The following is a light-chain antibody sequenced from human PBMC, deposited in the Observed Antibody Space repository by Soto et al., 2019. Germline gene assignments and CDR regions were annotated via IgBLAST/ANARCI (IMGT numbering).Light chain of an antibody. CDR2: GAS. V-gene: IGKV3-20*01. J-gene: IGKJ4*01. CDR1: QSVSSDN. Sequence: EIVLKQSPGTLSLSPGERATLSCRASQSVSSDNLAWYQQKPGQAPRLLIYGASHRATGIPDRIRGSGSGTEFALTISILEPEDFAVYYCQQYGTSHLTFCVGTKVEIK. CDR3: QQYGTSHLT.